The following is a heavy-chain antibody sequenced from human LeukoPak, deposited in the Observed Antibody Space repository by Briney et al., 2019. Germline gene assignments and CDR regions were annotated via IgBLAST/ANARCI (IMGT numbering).Heavy chain of an antibody. J-gene: IGHJ4*02. V-gene: IGHV1-2*02. CDR1: GYIFTTYA. CDR3: ARSYDYVWPFDY. Sequence: GASVKVSCKASGYIFTTYAMNWVRQAPGQGLEWMGWINPNSGGTNYAQKFQGRVTMTRDTSISTAYMELSRLRSDDTAVYYCARSYDYVWPFDYWGQGTLVTVSS. CDR2: INPNSGGT. D-gene: IGHD3-16*01.